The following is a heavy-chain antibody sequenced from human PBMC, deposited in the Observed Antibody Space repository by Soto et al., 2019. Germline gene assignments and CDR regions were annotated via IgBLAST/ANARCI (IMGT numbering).Heavy chain of an antibody. V-gene: IGHV3-9*01. CDR2: ISWNSGSI. CDR3: AKDRGSGRDGLGY. D-gene: IGHD6-19*01. Sequence: GGSLRLSCAASGFPFDDYAMHWVRQAPGKGLEWVSGISWNSGSIGYADSVKGRFTISRDNAKNSLYLQMNGLRAEDTALYYCAKDRGSGRDGLGYWGQGTLVTVSS. CDR1: GFPFDDYA. J-gene: IGHJ4*02.